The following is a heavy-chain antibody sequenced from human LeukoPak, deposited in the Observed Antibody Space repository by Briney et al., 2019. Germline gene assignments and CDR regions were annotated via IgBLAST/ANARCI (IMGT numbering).Heavy chain of an antibody. CDR2: IYYSGST. D-gene: IGHD4-17*01. J-gene: IGHJ5*02. V-gene: IGHV4-59*11. CDR1: AGSISSHY. CDR3: ARGGTTVTPGLLWFDP. Sequence: SETLSLTCSVSAGSISSHYWSCIRQPPGKGLEWIGYIYYSGSTKYNPFLKSRVTISVDTSKNQFSLKLSSVTAADTAVYYCARGGTTVTPGLLWFDPWGQGTLVTVSS.